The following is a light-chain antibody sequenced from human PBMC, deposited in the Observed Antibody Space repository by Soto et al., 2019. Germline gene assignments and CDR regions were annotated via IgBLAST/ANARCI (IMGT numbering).Light chain of an antibody. J-gene: IGKJ5*01. V-gene: IGKV3-15*01. Sequence: ESVMTQSPATLSVSLGGRATLSCRASQNIDNKLVWYQQKPGQVPRLLIYYASTRATGIPARFSGSGAGTEFTLTTSSLQSEDVAVYYCQQYNNWPFITFGQGTRLEIK. CDR2: YAS. CDR1: QNIDNK. CDR3: QQYNNWPFIT.